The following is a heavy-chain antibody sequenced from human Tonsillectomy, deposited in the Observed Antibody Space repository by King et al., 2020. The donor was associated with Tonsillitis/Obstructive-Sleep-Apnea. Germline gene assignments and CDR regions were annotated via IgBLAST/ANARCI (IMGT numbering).Heavy chain of an antibody. CDR2: IYYSGST. CDR1: GGSISSGGYY. CDR3: ARVQSPYYYDSSGYPLFDY. Sequence: VQLQESGPGLVKPSQTLSLTCTVSGGSISSGGYYWSWIRQHPGKGLEWIGYIYYSGSTYYNPTLKTRFTISVDTSKNQFSLKLSSVTAADTAVYYCARVQSPYYYDSSGYPLFDYWGQGTLVTVSS. J-gene: IGHJ4*02. D-gene: IGHD3-22*01. V-gene: IGHV4-31*03.